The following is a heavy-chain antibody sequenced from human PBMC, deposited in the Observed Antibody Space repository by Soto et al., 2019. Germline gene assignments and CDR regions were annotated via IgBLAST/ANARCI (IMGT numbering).Heavy chain of an antibody. V-gene: IGHV4-34*01. J-gene: IGHJ6*03. Sequence: QVQLQQWGAGLLKPSETLSLTCAVYGGSFSGYYWSWIRQPPGKGLEWIGEINHSGSNNYNPSLKRRVSISVDTSKNQFSLELSSVTAADTAVYYCARASYSSSLLGGYYYYYYMDVWGKGTTVTVSS. CDR3: ARASYSSSLLGGYYYYYYMDV. D-gene: IGHD6-6*01. CDR2: INHSGSN. CDR1: GGSFSGYY.